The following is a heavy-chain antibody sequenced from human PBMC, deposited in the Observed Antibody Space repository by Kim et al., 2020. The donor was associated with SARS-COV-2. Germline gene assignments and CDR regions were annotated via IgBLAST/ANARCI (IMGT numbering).Heavy chain of an antibody. D-gene: IGHD6-19*01. CDR3: ARRQFTSGWYYFDY. Sequence: ADSVKGRFTISRDNPKNTRYRQMNSLRAEDTAVYYCARRQFTSGWYYFDYWGQGTLVTVSS. V-gene: IGHV3-74*01. J-gene: IGHJ4*02.